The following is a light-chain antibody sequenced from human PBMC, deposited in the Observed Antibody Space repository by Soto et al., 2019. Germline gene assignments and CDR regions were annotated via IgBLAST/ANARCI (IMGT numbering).Light chain of an antibody. CDR2: DAS. J-gene: IGKJ1*01. CDR1: QSISSW. Sequence: DIEMTQSPSTLSASVGDRVTITCRASQSISSWLAWYQQKPGKAPKLLIYDASSLASGVPPRFSGSGSGTEFTLSISSLQPNDVAPYYCQQYYSYRWTFGQGTKVEIK. CDR3: QQYYSYRWT. V-gene: IGKV1-5*01.